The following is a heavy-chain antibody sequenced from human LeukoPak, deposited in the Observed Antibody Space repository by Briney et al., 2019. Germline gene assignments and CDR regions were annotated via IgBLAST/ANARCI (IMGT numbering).Heavy chain of an antibody. V-gene: IGHV1-2*02. D-gene: IGHD3-22*01. J-gene: IGHJ4*02. Sequence: ASVKVSCKAAGYTLTGYYMHWVRQAPGQGLEWMGWINPNSGGTSYAQKFQGRVTMTRDTSISTAYMELSRLRSDDTAVYYCARDYYDSSGYYYVFAYWGQGTLVTVSS. CDR3: ARDYYDSSGYYYVFAY. CDR1: GYTLTGYY. CDR2: INPNSGGT.